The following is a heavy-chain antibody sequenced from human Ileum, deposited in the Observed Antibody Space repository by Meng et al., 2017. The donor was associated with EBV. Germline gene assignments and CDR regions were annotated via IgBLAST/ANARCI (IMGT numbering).Heavy chain of an antibody. V-gene: IGHV6-1*01. Sequence: QESCPAPVHPAQSLSPPCVISGDSVSSDKTAWNWIRQSPSRGLEWLGRTYRRSRWYYDYALSVKSRINISPDTSKNQVSLQLNSVTDEDTGIYYCATSRIAKFDRWGQGTLVTVSS. CDR3: ATSRIAKFDR. CDR2: TYRRSRWYY. J-gene: IGHJ5*02. CDR1: GDSVSSDKTA.